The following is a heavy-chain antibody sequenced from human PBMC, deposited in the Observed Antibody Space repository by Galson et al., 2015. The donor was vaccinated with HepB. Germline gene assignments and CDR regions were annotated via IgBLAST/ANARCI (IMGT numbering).Heavy chain of an antibody. J-gene: IGHJ3*02. CDR2: TYYRSKWYN. CDR1: GDSVSSNSAA. D-gene: IGHD3-22*01. CDR3: ARDEHYYDSSGYPHGAFDI. Sequence: CAISGDSVSSNSAAWNWIRQSPSRGLEWLGRTYYRSKWYNDYAVSVKSRITINPDTSKNQFSLQLNSVTPEDTAVYYCARDEHYYDSSGYPHGAFDIWGPRTMFTVSS. V-gene: IGHV6-1*01.